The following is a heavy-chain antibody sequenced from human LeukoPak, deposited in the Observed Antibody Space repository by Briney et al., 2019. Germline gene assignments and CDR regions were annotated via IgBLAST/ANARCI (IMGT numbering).Heavy chain of an antibody. CDR1: GFTFSNAW. Sequence: GGSLRLSCAASGFTFSNAWMSWVSQAPGKRLEWVGRIKSKTDGGTTDYAAPVKGRFTISRDDSKNTLYLQMNSLKTEDTAVYYCTTGIAVAGTDYYYYYMDVWGKGTTVTVSS. J-gene: IGHJ6*03. V-gene: IGHV3-15*01. CDR2: IKSKTDGGTT. D-gene: IGHD6-19*01. CDR3: TTGIAVAGTDYYYYYMDV.